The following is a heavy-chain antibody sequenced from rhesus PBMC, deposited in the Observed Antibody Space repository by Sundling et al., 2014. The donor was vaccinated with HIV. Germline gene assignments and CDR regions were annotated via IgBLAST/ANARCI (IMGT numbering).Heavy chain of an antibody. D-gene: IGHD3-9*01. CDR3: ARGPYYEDDYGYYYTGVDY. CDR1: GFTFGRYA. Sequence: QVQLVQSGAEVKKPGASVKVSCKASGFTFGRYAINWVRQAPGQGLEWMGVIIPLVGLTNHAEKFQGRVTITADTSTSTAYMELSSLRSEDTAVYYCARGPYYEDDYGYYYTGVDYWGQGVLVTVSS. J-gene: IGHJ4*01. CDR2: IIPLVGLT. V-gene: IGHV1-198*02.